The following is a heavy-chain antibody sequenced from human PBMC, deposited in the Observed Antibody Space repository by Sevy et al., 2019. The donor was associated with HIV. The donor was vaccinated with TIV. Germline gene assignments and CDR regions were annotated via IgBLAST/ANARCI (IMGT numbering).Heavy chain of an antibody. D-gene: IGHD2-8*01. J-gene: IGHJ4*02. CDR2: LSFGCGKI. Sequence: GGSLRLSCAVSGFNFNIYSMSWVRQAPGKGLEWVSTLSFGCGKINYADSVKGRFIISRDDSKNTLYQQMNILRAEDTAVYFCAREGCTRPHDYWGQGTLVTVSS. V-gene: IGHV3-23*01. CDR3: AREGCTRPHDY. CDR1: GFNFNIYS.